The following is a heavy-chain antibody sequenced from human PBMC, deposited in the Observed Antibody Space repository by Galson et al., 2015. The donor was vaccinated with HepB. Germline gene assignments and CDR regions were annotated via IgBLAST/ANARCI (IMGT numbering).Heavy chain of an antibody. CDR2: INPSSGST. D-gene: IGHD3-10*01. CDR3: ARGEKFGFDH. CDR1: GYTFTNYY. Sequence: SVKVSCKASGYTFTNYYMHWVRQAPVEGLEWMGIINPSSGSTSYAQKFQGRVTMTRDTSTSTVYMELRSLISEDTAVYYCARGEKFGFDHWGQGTLVTVSP. J-gene: IGHJ4*02. V-gene: IGHV1-46*01.